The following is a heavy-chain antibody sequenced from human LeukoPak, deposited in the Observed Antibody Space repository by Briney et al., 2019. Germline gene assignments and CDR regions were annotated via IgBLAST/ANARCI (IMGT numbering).Heavy chain of an antibody. Sequence: PSETLSLTCTVSGGSISSSSYYWGWIRQPPGKGLEWIGSIYYSGSTYYNPSLKSRVTISVDTSKNQFSLKLSSVTAADTAVYYCARQTYYYDSSGYGGWGQGTLVTVSS. CDR1: GGSISSSSYY. CDR2: IYYSGST. CDR3: ARQTYYYDSSGYGG. D-gene: IGHD3-22*01. J-gene: IGHJ4*02. V-gene: IGHV4-39*01.